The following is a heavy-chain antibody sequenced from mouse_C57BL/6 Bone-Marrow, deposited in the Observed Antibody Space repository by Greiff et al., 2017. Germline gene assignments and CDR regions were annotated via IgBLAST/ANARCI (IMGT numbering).Heavy chain of an antibody. CDR2: INPYNGGT. D-gene: IGHD2-14*01. V-gene: IGHV1-19*01. CDR3: TYYRSDY. J-gene: IGHJ2*01. CDR1: GYTFTDYY. Sequence: EVQLQESGPVLVKPGASVKMSCKASGYTFTDYYMNWVKQSHGKSLEWIGVINPYNGGTSYNQKFKGKDTLTVDKSSSTAYMELNSLTSEDSAVYYCTYYRSDYWGQGTTLTVSS.